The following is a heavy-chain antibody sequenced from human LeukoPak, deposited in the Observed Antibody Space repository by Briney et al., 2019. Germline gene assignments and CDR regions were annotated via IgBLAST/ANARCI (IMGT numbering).Heavy chain of an antibody. CDR2: IYYIGST. Sequence: SETLSPTCTVSGGSISSYFWSWIRQPPGKGLEWIGYIYYIGSTNYNPSLKSRVTISVDTSNNQFSLKLSSVTAADTAIYYCARHFIGLPPWDWGQGILVTVSS. V-gene: IGHV4-59*08. J-gene: IGHJ4*02. D-gene: IGHD2-21*02. CDR3: ARHFIGLPPWD. CDR1: GGSISSYF.